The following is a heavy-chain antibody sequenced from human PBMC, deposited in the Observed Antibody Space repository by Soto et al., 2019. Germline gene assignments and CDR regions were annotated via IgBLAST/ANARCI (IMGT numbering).Heavy chain of an antibody. CDR1: GYRFASYW. Sequence: GESLKISCKGTGYRFASYWIAWVREMPGKGLEWMGIIYPGDSDTRYSPSFQGLVTMSVDKSSNTAYLQWSSLKASDTAIYYCARQGSSGYYFYGMDVWGQGTTDT. CDR2: IYPGDSDT. CDR3: ARQGSSGYYFYGMDV. J-gene: IGHJ6*02. V-gene: IGHV5-51*01. D-gene: IGHD6-6*01.